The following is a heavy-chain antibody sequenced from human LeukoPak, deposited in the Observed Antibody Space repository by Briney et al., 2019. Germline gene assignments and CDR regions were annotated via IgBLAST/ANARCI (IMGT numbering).Heavy chain of an antibody. V-gene: IGHV3-48*03. CDR2: ISSSGTDV. Sequence: GGSLRLSCAASGFPFNGFEMNWVRQAPGKGLEWVSLISSSGTDVFYADSVRGRFTISRGNGKNLLFLQMTNLRVEDTGVYYCAKERPLVGALDLWGQGTVVTVSS. J-gene: IGHJ4*02. D-gene: IGHD2-2*01. CDR3: AKERPLVGALDL. CDR1: GFPFNGFE.